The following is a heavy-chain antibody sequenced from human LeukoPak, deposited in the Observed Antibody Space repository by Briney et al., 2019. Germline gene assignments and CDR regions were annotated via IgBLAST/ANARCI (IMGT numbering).Heavy chain of an antibody. V-gene: IGHV1-8*01. J-gene: IGHJ4*02. D-gene: IGHD3-3*02. CDR3: ARGPTVSRDY. CDR2: MNPNSGNT. CDR1: GYTFTSYD. Sequence: ASVTVSCKASGYTFTSYDINWVRQAPGQGLEWMGWMNPNSGNTVYAQKFQGRVTMTRNTSISTAYMELSSLRSEDTAVYYCARGPTVSRDYWGQGTLVTVSS.